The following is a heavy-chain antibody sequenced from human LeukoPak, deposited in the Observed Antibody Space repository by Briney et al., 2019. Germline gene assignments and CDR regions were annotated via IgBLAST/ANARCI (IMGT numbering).Heavy chain of an antibody. J-gene: IGHJ6*03. D-gene: IGHD1-26*01. CDR2: ISRDGSST. CDR1: GFTLRTYW. Sequence: PGGSLSLSCAASGFTLRTYWMHWVRHVPGKGLVWVSRISRDGSSTIYADSVEGRLTISRDHAHNTPYRQKSSVRGEHASLFLCAREWALPGAYYMDVWGKGTTVTVSS. CDR3: AREWALPGAYYMDV. V-gene: IGHV3-74*01.